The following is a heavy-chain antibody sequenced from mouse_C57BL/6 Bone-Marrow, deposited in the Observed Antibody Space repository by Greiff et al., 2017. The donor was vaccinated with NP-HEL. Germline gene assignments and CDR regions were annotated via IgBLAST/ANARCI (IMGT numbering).Heavy chain of an antibody. Sequence: QVQLKQPGAELVKPGASVKLSCKASGYTFTSYWMQWVKQRPGQGLEWIGEIDPSDSYTNYNQKFKGKATLTVDTSSSPAYMQLSSLTSEDSAVYYCARPDGYDGYYFDYWGQGTTLTVSS. J-gene: IGHJ2*01. CDR3: ARPDGYDGYYFDY. D-gene: IGHD2-2*01. CDR1: GYTFTSYW. CDR2: IDPSDSYT. V-gene: IGHV1-50*01.